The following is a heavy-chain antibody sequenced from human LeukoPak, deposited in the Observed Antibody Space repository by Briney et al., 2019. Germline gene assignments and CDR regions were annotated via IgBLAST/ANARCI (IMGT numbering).Heavy chain of an antibody. V-gene: IGHV3-23*01. CDR3: AKPVDGASVQRYFQH. CDR2: ISGGGDNT. J-gene: IGHJ1*01. Sequence: GGSLRLSCAASGFTFTSYAMSWVRQAPGKGLEWVSAISGGGDNTYYADSVRGRFTISRDNSKNTLFLQMNSLRAEDTAIYYCAKPVDGASVQRYFQHWGQGTLVTVSS. D-gene: IGHD1-1*01. CDR1: GFTFTSYA.